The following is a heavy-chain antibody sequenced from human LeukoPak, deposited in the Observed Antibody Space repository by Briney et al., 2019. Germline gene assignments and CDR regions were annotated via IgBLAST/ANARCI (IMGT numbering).Heavy chain of an antibody. J-gene: IGHJ4*02. CDR3: ATHPLGYCDS. CDR2: FDPEDGEA. V-gene: IGHV1-24*01. CDR1: GYTLTELS. Sequence: ASVKVSFKVSGYTLTELSMHSVRQAPGKGLEWMGGFDPEDGEAFYAQKFQGRVTMTEDTSTDTAYMELSSLRSDDTAVYYYATHPLGYCDSWRQRTLVTVSS.